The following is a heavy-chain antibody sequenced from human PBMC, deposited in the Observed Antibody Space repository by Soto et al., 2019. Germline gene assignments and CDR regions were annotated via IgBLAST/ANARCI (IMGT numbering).Heavy chain of an antibody. D-gene: IGHD3-10*01. Sequence: PGGSLRLSCAASGFTFSSYDMHWVRQATGKGLEWVSAIGTAGDTYYPGSVKGRFTISRENAKNSLYLQMNSLRAGDTAVYYCARGADSGKEDAFDIWGQGTMVTVSS. CDR2: IGTAGDT. CDR1: GFTFSSYD. V-gene: IGHV3-13*01. CDR3: ARGADSGKEDAFDI. J-gene: IGHJ3*02.